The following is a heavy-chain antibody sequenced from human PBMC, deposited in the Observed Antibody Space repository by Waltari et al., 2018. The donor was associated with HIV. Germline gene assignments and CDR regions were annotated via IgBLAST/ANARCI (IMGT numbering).Heavy chain of an antibody. V-gene: IGHV1-18*01. CDR3: ARVNYYGSGSFYYYGMDV. CDR2: ISTYNCNA. CDR1: GYTFTRYG. J-gene: IGHJ6*02. Sequence: QVQLVQSGAEVKKPGASVKVSCKASGYTFTRYGISWVRQAPGQGLAWMGWISTYNCNANYAQKLQGRVTMTTDTSTSTAYMELRSLRSDDTAVYCCARVNYYGSGSFYYYGMDVWGQGTTVTVSS. D-gene: IGHD3-10*01.